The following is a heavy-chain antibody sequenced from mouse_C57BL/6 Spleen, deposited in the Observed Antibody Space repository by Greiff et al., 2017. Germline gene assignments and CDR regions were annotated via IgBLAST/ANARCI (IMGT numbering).Heavy chain of an antibody. CDR1: GYTFTSYW. CDR2: IDPSDSYT. D-gene: IGHD2-2*01. V-gene: IGHV1-50*01. J-gene: IGHJ3*01. Sequence: QVQLQQPGAELVKPGASVKLSCKASGYTFTSYWMQWVKPRPGQGLEWIGEIDPSDSYTNYNQKFKGKATLTVDTSSSTAYMQLSSLTSADSAVYDCALYYGYDLWFAYWGQGTLVTVSA. CDR3: ALYYGYDLWFAY.